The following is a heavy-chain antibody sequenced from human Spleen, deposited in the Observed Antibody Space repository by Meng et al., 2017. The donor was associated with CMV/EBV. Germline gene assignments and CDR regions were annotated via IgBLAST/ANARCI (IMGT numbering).Heavy chain of an antibody. J-gene: IGHJ6*02. CDR2: ISSGTI. Sequence: GESLKISCAASGFAFSNYDMKWVCQAPGKGLEWVSSISSGTIYYANSVKGRFTISRDNAKNTLYLQMKSLRAEDTAVYYCASRYGMDVWGQGTAVTVSS. CDR3: ASRYGMDV. CDR1: GFAFSNYD. V-gene: IGHV3-69-1*01.